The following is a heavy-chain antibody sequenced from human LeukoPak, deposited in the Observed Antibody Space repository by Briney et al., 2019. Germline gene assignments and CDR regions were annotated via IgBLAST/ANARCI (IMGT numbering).Heavy chain of an antibody. V-gene: IGHV3-30*18. CDR3: SKSRGYYYGSGYP. Sequence: PGGSLRLSCAASGFTFSSYGMHWVRQAPGKGLEWGAVISYDGSNKYYADSVKGRFTISRDNSKNTLYLQMNSLRAEDTAVYYCSKSRGYYYGSGYPWGQGTLVTVSS. D-gene: IGHD3-10*01. CDR2: ISYDGSNK. CDR1: GFTFSSYG. J-gene: IGHJ5*02.